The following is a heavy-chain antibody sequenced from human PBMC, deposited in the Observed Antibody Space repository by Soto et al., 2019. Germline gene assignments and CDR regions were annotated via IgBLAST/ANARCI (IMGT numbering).Heavy chain of an antibody. CDR1: GFTFSSYS. D-gene: IGHD1-7*01. CDR3: ARESGENWTYEAH. V-gene: IGHV3-21*04. J-gene: IGHJ1*01. Sequence: PGGSLRLSCAASGFTFSSYSMNWVRQAPGKGLEWVSSIGGSSDSISYADSVKGRFTISRDNAQMSLYLKMSSLRAADTALYYCARESGENWTYEAHWGQGTLVTVSS. CDR2: IGGSSDSI.